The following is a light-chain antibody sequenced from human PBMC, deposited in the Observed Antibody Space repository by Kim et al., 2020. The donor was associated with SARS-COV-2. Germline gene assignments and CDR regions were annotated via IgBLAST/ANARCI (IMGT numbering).Light chain of an antibody. CDR2: EDD. Sequence: GKTVTISCTRSGGSIDDNYVQWYQQRPGGVPTTVIYEDDQRPSGVSDRFSGSIDNSSNSASLTISGLRTEVEADYYCQSYNRDNVIFGGGTQLTVL. J-gene: IGLJ2*01. CDR1: GGSIDDNY. V-gene: IGLV6-57*03. CDR3: QSYNRDNVI.